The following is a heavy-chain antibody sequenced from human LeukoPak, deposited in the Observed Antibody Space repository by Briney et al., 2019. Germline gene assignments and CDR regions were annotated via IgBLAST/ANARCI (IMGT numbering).Heavy chain of an antibody. J-gene: IGHJ6*02. Sequence: SVKVSCKASGYTFTSYYMHWVRQAPGQGLEWMGGIIPIFGTANYAQKFQGRVTITADESTSTAYMELSSLRSEDTAVYYCARSSSDCSSTSCYIEGGDYYGMDVWGQGTTVTVSS. V-gene: IGHV1-69*13. CDR1: GYTFTSYY. CDR2: IIPIFGTA. D-gene: IGHD2-2*02. CDR3: ARSSSDCSSTSCYIEGGDYYGMDV.